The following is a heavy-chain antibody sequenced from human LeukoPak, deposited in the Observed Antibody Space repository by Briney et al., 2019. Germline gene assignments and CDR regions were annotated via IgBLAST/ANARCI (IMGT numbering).Heavy chain of an antibody. CDR3: ASGGIAARLGY. CDR2: IYTSGST. J-gene: IGHJ4*02. V-gene: IGHV4-4*08. Sequence: PSETLSLTCTVSGGSISSYYWSWIRQPPGKGLEWIGRIYTSGSTNYNPSLKSRVTISVDTSKNQFSLKLSSVTAADTAVYYCASGGIAARLGYWGQETLVTVSS. D-gene: IGHD6-6*01. CDR1: GGSISSYY.